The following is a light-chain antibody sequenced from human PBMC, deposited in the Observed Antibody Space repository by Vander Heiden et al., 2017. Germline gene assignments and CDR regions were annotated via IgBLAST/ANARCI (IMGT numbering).Light chain of an antibody. CDR1: SADVGGCDF. CDR2: DIN. J-gene: IGLJ3*02. V-gene: IGLV2-14*03. Sequence: QSALTQPASMSGAPGQSMPHSCSGPSADVGGCDFVSRNKQNPGKAPKLMIYDINYRPSGVSTRFSGPKSGNTASLTISALQADEEADYYCLPYTARATRVFGGGTKATVL. CDR3: LPYTARATRV.